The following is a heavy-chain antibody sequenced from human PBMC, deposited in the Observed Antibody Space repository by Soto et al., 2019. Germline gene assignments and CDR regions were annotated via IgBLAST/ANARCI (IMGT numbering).Heavy chain of an antibody. D-gene: IGHD4-17*01. CDR2: IYYSGST. J-gene: IGHJ4*02. Sequence: SETLSLTCTVSGGSISRYYWSWIRQPPGKGLEWIGYIYYSGSTNYNPSLKSRVTISVDTSKNQFSLKLSSVTAADTAVYYCARTYGDYEYFDYWGQGTLVTVSS. CDR1: GGSISRYY. V-gene: IGHV4-59*01. CDR3: ARTYGDYEYFDY.